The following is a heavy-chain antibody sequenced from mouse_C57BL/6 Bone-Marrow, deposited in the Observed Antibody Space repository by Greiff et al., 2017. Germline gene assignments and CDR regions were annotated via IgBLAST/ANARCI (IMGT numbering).Heavy chain of an antibody. Sequence: VQLQQSGSELRSPGSSVKLSCKDFDSEVFPIAYMSWVRQKPGHGFEWIGGILPSIGRTIYGEKFEDKATLDADTLSNTAYLELNSLTSEDSAIYYCARRAVGAPHGGYWYFDVWGTGTTVTVSS. CDR2: ILPSIGRT. CDR1: DSEVFPIAY. J-gene: IGHJ1*03. V-gene: IGHV15-2*01. CDR3: ARRAVGAPHGGYWYFDV. D-gene: IGHD1-1*01.